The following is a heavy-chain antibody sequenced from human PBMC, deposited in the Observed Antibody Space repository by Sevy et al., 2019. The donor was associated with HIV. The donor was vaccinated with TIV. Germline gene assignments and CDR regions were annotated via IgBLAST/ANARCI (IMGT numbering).Heavy chain of an antibody. CDR1: GFTFNTYA. D-gene: IGHD3-22*01. Sequence: GGSLRLSCAASGFTFNTYAMSWVRQAPGKGLEWVSCISGKDGGAYGADSVKGRFAISRDKSKNTLYVQMNSLRVDDTAVYYCARHTGGSCYSAPDYWGQGTLVTVSS. V-gene: IGHV3-23*01. CDR2: ISGKDGGA. CDR3: ARHTGGSCYSAPDY. J-gene: IGHJ4*02.